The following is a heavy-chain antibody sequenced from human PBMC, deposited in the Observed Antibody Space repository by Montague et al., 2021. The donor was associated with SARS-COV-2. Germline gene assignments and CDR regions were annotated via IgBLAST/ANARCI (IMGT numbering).Heavy chain of an antibody. D-gene: IGHD2-2*03. CDR3: ARGTPGY. V-gene: IGHV4-34*01. CDR2: INHGGST. CDR1: GGSFSDYH. Sequence: SETLSLTCAVYGGSFSDYHWSWIRQPPGGGLEWIGRINHGGSTKYNPSLKSRVTISIDTSKNQFSLKLSSVTAADTAAYYCARGTPGYWGQGTLVTVSS. J-gene: IGHJ4*02.